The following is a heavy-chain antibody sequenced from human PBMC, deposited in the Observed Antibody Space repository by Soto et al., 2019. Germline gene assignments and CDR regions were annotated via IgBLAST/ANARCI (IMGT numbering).Heavy chain of an antibody. J-gene: IGHJ4*02. D-gene: IGHD3-22*01. CDR2: IWYDGSNK. CDR1: GFTFSSYG. CDR3: ARDSRYYYDSSGSFDY. V-gene: IGHV3-33*01. Sequence: PGGSLRLSYAASGFTFSSYGMHWVRQAPGKGLEWVAVIWYDGSNKYYADSVKGRFTISRDNSKNTLYLQMNSLRAEDTAVYYCARDSRYYYDSSGSFDYWGQGTLVTVSS.